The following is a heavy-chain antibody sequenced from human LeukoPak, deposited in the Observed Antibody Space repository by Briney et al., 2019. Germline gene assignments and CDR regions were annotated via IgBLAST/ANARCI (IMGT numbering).Heavy chain of an antibody. CDR3: AKRDSYDSSGYYHY. Sequence: GGSLRLSCAASGFTFSSYAMSWGRHAPGKGREWGSAISGSGGSTYYADSVKGRFTISRDNSKNTLYLQMNSMRAEDTAVYYCAKRDSYDSSGYYHYWGQGTLVTVSS. D-gene: IGHD3-22*01. CDR1: GFTFSSYA. V-gene: IGHV3-23*01. CDR2: ISGSGGST. J-gene: IGHJ4*02.